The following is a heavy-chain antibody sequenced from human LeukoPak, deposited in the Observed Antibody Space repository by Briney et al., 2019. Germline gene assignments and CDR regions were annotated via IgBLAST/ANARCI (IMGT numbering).Heavy chain of an antibody. J-gene: IGHJ3*02. CDR1: GGSISSSSYY. V-gene: IGHV4-39*07. D-gene: IGHD2-21*01. Sequence: KPSETLSLTCTVSGGSISSSSYYWGWIRQPPGKGLEWIGSIYYSGSTYYNPSLKSRVTISVDTSKNQFSLKLSSVTAADTAVYYCAREGAGDTQARGAFDIWGQGTMVTVSS. CDR3: AREGAGDTQARGAFDI. CDR2: IYYSGST.